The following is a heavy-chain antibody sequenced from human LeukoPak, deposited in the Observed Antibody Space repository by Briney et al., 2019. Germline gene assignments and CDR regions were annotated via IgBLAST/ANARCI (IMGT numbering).Heavy chain of an antibody. CDR3: ARQSGDQSSAWYFDA. D-gene: IGHD6-19*01. J-gene: IGHJ4*02. CDR2: IYYSGST. CDR1: GGSLSSGGYY. V-gene: IGHV4-31*03. Sequence: SSQTLSLTCTVSGGSLSSGGYYWSWIRQHPGKGLEWIGYIYYSGSTNYNPSLKSRVTTSVDTSTDQFSLRLSSATAADTAIYYCARQSGDQSSAWYFDAWGQGTLVTVSS.